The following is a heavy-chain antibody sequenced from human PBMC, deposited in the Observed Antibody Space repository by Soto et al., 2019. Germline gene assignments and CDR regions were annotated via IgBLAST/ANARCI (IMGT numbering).Heavy chain of an antibody. CDR3: ARGGKERFRGSGMDV. D-gene: IGHD1-1*01. CDR2: IISMFGSA. V-gene: IGHV1-69*01. Sequence: QVQLVQPGAEVRKPGSSVKVSCKASGGTFSCYAISWVRQVPGQGLEWMGEIISMFGSAMYAQKFQGRVTITADESASTAYMELSSLRSEDTATYYCARGGKERFRGSGMDVWGQGTTVTVS. J-gene: IGHJ6*02. CDR1: GGTFSCYA.